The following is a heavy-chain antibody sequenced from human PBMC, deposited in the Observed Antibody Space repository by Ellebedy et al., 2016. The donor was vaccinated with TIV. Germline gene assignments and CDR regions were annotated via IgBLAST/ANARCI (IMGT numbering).Heavy chain of an antibody. V-gene: IGHV3-30*03. D-gene: IGHD1-26*01. J-gene: IGHJ3*02. CDR3: ARGLATWPTDAFDI. CDR2: ISYDGSTE. CDR1: GFTFSNCG. Sequence: PGGSLRLSCAASGFTFSNCGMHWFRQAPGKGLEWVAVISYDGSTEYYADSVKGRFTISRDNSENTLYLQMNSLRPEDTAVFYCARGLATWPTDAFDIWGQGTMVTVSS.